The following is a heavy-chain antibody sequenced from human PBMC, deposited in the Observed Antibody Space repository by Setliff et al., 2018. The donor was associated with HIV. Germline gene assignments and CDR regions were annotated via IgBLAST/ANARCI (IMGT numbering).Heavy chain of an antibody. D-gene: IGHD1-26*01. V-gene: IGHV4-31*03. CDR1: GGSVINDGYN. J-gene: IGHJ5*01. Sequence: PSETLSLTCNVSGGSVINDGYNWCWIRQRPGKGLQWIACVSYTGNTYHNPSLKSRLTILVHTSKGYFSLSLTSVTAADAAVYFCAREVLPVIGGRGWFDPWGQGTLVTVSS. CDR2: VSYTGNT. CDR3: AREVLPVIGGRGWFDP.